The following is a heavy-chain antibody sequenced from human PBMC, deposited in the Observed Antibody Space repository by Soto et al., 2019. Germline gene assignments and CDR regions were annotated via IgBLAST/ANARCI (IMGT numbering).Heavy chain of an antibody. CDR2: ISGSGGNT. V-gene: IGHV3-23*01. J-gene: IGHJ4*02. D-gene: IGHD3-3*01. CDR3: ASGAYYDFWSGYGFDS. CDR1: GFTFSSYA. Sequence: EVQLLESGGGLVQPGGSLRLSCAASGFTFSSYAMSWVRQAPGKGLEWVSAISGSGGNTYYADSVKGRFTISRDNSKNTLYLQMNSLRAEDTAVYYCASGAYYDFWSGYGFDSWGQGTLVTVSS.